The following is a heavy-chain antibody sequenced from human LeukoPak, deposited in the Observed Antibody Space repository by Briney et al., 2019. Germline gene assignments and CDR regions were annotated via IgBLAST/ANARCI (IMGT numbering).Heavy chain of an antibody. J-gene: IGHJ4*02. V-gene: IGHV4-34*01. CDR2: INHSGST. Sequence: PSETLSLTCAVHGGSFSGYYWSWIRQPPGKGLEWIGEINHSGSTNYNPSLKSRVTISVDTSKNQFSLKLSSVTAADTAAYYCARESNYDILTGYYKIFDYWGQGTLVTVSS. D-gene: IGHD3-9*01. CDR3: ARESNYDILTGYYKIFDY. CDR1: GGSFSGYY.